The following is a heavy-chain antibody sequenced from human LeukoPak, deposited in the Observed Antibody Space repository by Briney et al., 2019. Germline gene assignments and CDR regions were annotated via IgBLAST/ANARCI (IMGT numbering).Heavy chain of an antibody. CDR2: IRYDGSNK. Sequence: GGSLRLSCAASGFTFSSYGMHWVRQAPGKGLEWVAFIRYDGSNKYYAVSVKGRFTISRDNSKNTLYLQMNSLRAEDTAVHYCARGGLRNWYFDLWGRGTLVTVSS. CDR1: GFTFSSYG. V-gene: IGHV3-30*02. CDR3: ARGGLRNWYFDL. D-gene: IGHD5-12*01. J-gene: IGHJ2*01.